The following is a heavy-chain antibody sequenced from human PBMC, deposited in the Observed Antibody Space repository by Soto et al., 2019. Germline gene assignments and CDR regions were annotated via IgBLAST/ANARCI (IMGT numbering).Heavy chain of an antibody. Sequence: GGSLRLSCAASGFTFSSYSMNWVRQAPGKGLEWVSYISSSSSTIYYADSVKGRFTISRDNAKNSLYLQMNSLRAEDTAVYYCARDPAIFGVVIIHYYYYYMDVWGKGTTVTVSS. D-gene: IGHD3-3*01. V-gene: IGHV3-48*01. CDR2: ISSSSSTI. CDR3: ARDPAIFGVVIIHYYYYYMDV. CDR1: GFTFSSYS. J-gene: IGHJ6*03.